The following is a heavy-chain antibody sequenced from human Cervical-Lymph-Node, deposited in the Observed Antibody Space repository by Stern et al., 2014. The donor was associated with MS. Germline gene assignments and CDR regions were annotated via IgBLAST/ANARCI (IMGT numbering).Heavy chain of an antibody. CDR2: IIPIFGTA. CDR3: ARATRPYCSGGSCYFDY. V-gene: IGHV1-69*12. D-gene: IGHD2-15*01. CDR1: GGTFSSYA. Sequence: QVQLVQSGAEVKKPGSSVKVSCKASGGTFSSYAISWVRQALGQGLEWMGGIIPIFGTANYAQKFQGRVTITADESTSTAYMELSSLRSEDTAVYYCARATRPYCSGGSCYFDYWGQGTLVTVSS. J-gene: IGHJ4*02.